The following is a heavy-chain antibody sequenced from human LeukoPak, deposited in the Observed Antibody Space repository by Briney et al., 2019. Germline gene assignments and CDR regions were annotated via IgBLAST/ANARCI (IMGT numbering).Heavy chain of an antibody. CDR1: GGSISSGGYY. D-gene: IGHD3-10*01. V-gene: IGHV4-31*03. CDR2: IYYSGST. CDR3: ARVGGYYGSGSFGQLDY. J-gene: IGHJ4*02. Sequence: SQTLSLTCTVSGGSISSGGYYWSWIRQHPGKGLEWIGYIYYSGSTYYNPSLKSRVTISVDTSKNQFSLKLSSVTAADTAVYYCARVGGYYGSGSFGQLDYWGQGTLVTVSS.